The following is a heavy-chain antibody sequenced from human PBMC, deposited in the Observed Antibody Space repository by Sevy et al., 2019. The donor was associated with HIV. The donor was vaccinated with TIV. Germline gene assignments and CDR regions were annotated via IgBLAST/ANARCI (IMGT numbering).Heavy chain of an antibody. D-gene: IGHD4-17*01. CDR2: IWFDGSNT. CDR1: GFTFSSYG. CDR3: ARDLEFYDNGDYGPASMPDY. J-gene: IGHJ4*02. V-gene: IGHV3-33*01. Sequence: GGSLRLSCAASGFTFSSYGMHWVRQAPGKGLEWVALIWFDGSNTYYAHSVKGRFTISRDIAKNTLHLQMNSLRGEDTAVYYCARDLEFYDNGDYGPASMPDYWGQGTLVTVSS.